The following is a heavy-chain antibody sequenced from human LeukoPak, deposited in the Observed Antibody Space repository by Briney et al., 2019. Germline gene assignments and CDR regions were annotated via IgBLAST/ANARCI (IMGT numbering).Heavy chain of an antibody. V-gene: IGHV3-30*09. CDR1: GFTFSNYA. Sequence: PGGSLRLSCAASGFTFSNYAIHWVRQAPGKGLEWVAVISYDGSNKYYADSVKGRFAISRDNSKNTLFLQMNSLGAEDTAVYYCAKAYGITIFFDYWGQGTLVTVSS. CDR3: AKAYGITIFFDY. D-gene: IGHD3-9*01. J-gene: IGHJ4*02. CDR2: ISYDGSNK.